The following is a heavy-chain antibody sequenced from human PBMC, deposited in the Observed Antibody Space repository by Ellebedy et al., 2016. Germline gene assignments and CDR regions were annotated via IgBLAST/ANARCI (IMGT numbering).Heavy chain of an antibody. CDR3: ARLPCNGNSCSYWYFDL. Sequence: GSLRLSCTVSGGSISSNNHYWGWIRQSPGNDLEWIGSIHYSGTTYYNPSLKSRVTLSVDTSENRFSLQVTSVTAADTAVYYCARLPCNGNSCSYWYFDLWGRGTLVAVSS. D-gene: IGHD2-15*01. CDR1: GGSISSNNHY. V-gene: IGHV4-39*01. J-gene: IGHJ2*01. CDR2: IHYSGTT.